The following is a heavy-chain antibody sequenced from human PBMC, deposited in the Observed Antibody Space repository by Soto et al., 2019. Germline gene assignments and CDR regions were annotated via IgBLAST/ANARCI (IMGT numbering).Heavy chain of an antibody. J-gene: IGHJ4*02. V-gene: IGHV1-69*12. CDR1: GGTFSSYA. CDR2: IIPIFGTA. Sequence: QVQLVQSGAEVKKPGSSVKVSCKASGGTFSSYAISWVRQAPGQGLEWMGGIIPIFGTADYAQKFQGRVTITADESTSTAYMELSSLRSEDTAVYYCVSHGYSYGYLLDYWGQGTLVTVSS. D-gene: IGHD5-18*01. CDR3: VSHGYSYGYLLDY.